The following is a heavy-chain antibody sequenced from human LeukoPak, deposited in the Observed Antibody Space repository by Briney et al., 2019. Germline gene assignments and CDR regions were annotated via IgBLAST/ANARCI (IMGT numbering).Heavy chain of an antibody. Sequence: GGSLRLSCVVSGFTFSDYWMSWVRQAPGKGLEWVANIKQDGSEKNYVDSVKGRFTISRDNARNSLYFQLNSLRADDTAVYYCTTAAVVVPAAMWGQGTLVTVSS. CDR1: GFTFSDYW. V-gene: IGHV3-7*03. CDR2: IKQDGSEK. J-gene: IGHJ4*02. D-gene: IGHD2-2*01. CDR3: TTAAVVVPAAM.